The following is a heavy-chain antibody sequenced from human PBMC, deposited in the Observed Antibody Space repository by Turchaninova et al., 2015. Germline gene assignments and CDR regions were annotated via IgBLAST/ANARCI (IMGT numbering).Heavy chain of an antibody. J-gene: IGHJ2*01. CDR3: ARDLPFYGGNSNWYFDL. D-gene: IGHD4-23*01. CDR2: INSGNGNT. Sequence: QVQLVQSGAEVQKPGASVKVSCKASGYPFTSNTMHWVRQAPGQRRKGMGWINSGNGNTKYSQKFQGRVTITRDTSASTAYRDLSSLRSEDTAVYYCARDLPFYGGNSNWYFDLWGRGTLVTVSS. V-gene: IGHV1-3*01. CDR1: GYPFTSNT.